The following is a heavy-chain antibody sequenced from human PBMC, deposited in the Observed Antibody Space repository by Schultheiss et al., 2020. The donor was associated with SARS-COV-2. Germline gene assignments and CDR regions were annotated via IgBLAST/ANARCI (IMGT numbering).Heavy chain of an antibody. CDR1: GGSISSGDYY. Sequence: SETLSLTCTVSGGSISSGDYYWNWIRQHPGKGLEWIGYIYYIGSTYYNPSLRSRVTMSVDTSKNQFSLKLTSVTAADTAVYYCARQHCSSTSCYAPHGTWGQGTLVTVSS. J-gene: IGHJ5*02. CDR2: IYYIGST. D-gene: IGHD2-2*01. V-gene: IGHV4-31*03. CDR3: ARQHCSSTSCYAPHGT.